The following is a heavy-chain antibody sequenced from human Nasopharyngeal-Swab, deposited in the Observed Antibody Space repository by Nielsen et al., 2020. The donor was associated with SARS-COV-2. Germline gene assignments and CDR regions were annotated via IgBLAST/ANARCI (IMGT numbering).Heavy chain of an antibody. J-gene: IGHJ4*02. CDR2: ITGSGGST. CDR3: AKDLVGAAN. CDR1: GIIFSTYT. D-gene: IGHD2-15*01. Sequence: LKFSCAASGIIFSTYTMTWVRQAPGKGLEWVSAITGSGGSTYYADSVKGRFTISRDNSKNTLYLQMNSLGAEDTAVYYCAKDLVGAANWGQGTLVTVSS. V-gene: IGHV3-23*01.